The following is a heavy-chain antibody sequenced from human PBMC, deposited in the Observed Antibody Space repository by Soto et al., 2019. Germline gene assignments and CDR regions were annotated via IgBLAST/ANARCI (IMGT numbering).Heavy chain of an antibody. Sequence: QVHLVQSGAEVKKPGASVKVSCKASGDTVTNFYVHWVRQAPGQGLEWMGIINPSASHTTYAQKYPGSLPLTTDTYTAPVYMELSSLTSEDTALYFCARARSGTAATRGMDVWGQGTTVTVSS. CDR3: ARARSGTAATRGMDV. J-gene: IGHJ6*02. D-gene: IGHD2-21*02. CDR1: GDTVTNFY. CDR2: INPSASHT. V-gene: IGHV1-46*01.